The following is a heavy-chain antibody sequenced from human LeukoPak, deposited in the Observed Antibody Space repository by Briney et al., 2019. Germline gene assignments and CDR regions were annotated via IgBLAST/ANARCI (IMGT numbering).Heavy chain of an antibody. CDR3: AKAPRFLEWLLPLFDY. J-gene: IGHJ4*02. Sequence: GGPLRLSCAASGFTFSNYAMSWVRQAPGKGLEWVSGISGSGGSTYYADSVKGRFTISRDNSKNTLYLQMNSLRAEDTAVYYCAKAPRFLEWLLPLFDYWGQGTLVTVSS. CDR2: ISGSGGST. CDR1: GFTFSNYA. V-gene: IGHV3-23*01. D-gene: IGHD3-3*01.